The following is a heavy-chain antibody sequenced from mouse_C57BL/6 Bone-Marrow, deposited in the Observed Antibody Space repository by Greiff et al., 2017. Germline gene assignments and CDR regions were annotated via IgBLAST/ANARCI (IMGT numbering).Heavy chain of an antibody. J-gene: IGHJ1*03. CDR1: GFTFSSYG. D-gene: IGHD4-1*01. CDR2: ISSGGSYT. Sequence: EVQVVESGGDLVKPGGSLKLSCAASGFTFSSYGMSWVRQTPDKRLEWVATISSGGSYTYYPDSVKGRFTISRDNAKNTLYLQMSSLKSEDTAMYYCARRKTGRYFDVWGTGTTVTVSS. CDR3: ARRKTGRYFDV. V-gene: IGHV5-6*01.